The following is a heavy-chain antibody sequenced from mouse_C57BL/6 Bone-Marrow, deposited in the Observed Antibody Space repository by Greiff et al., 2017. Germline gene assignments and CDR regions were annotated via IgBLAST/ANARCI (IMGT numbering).Heavy chain of an antibody. Sequence: QVQLQQSGAELVRPGASVKLSCKASGYTFTDYYINWVKQRPGQGLEWIARIYPGSGNTYYNEKFKGKATLTAEKSSSTAYMQLSSLTSEDSAVSVCAFALLWYCDVWGTGTTVTVSS. D-gene: IGHD6-1*01. V-gene: IGHV1-76*01. J-gene: IGHJ1*03. CDR3: AFALLWYCDV. CDR2: IYPGSGNT. CDR1: GYTFTDYY.